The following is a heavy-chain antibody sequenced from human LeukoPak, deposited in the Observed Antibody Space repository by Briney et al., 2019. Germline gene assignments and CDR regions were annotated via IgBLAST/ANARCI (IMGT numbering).Heavy chain of an antibody. V-gene: IGHV4-59*08. D-gene: IGHD3-16*01. CDR1: GGSISSYY. CDR3: ARHSWGHNWFDP. CDR2: IYYSGST. J-gene: IGHJ5*02. Sequence: SETLSLTCTVSGGSISSYYWSWIRQPPGKGLEWIGYIYYSGSTNYNPSLKSRVTISVDTSKIQFSLKLSSVTAADTAVYYCARHSWGHNWFDPWGQGTLVTVSS.